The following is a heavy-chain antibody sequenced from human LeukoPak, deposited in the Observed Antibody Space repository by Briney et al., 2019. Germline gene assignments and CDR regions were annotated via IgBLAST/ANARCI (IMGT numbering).Heavy chain of an antibody. CDR1: GFTFSSYA. CDR2: ISGSGGST. D-gene: IGHD4-17*01. Sequence: GGSLRLSCAASGFTFSSYAMSWVRQAPGKGLEWVSAISGSGGSTYYADPVKGRFTISRDNSKNTLYLQMNSLRAEDTAVYYCACYGDYVPSHYGMDVWGQGTTVTVSS. V-gene: IGHV3-23*01. CDR3: ACYGDYVPSHYGMDV. J-gene: IGHJ6*02.